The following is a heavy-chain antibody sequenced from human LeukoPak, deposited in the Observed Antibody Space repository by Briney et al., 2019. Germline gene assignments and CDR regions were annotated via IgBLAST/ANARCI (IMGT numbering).Heavy chain of an antibody. CDR2: IIPIFGTA. CDR1: GGTFSSYA. V-gene: IGHV1-69*13. J-gene: IGHJ4*02. D-gene: IGHD6-19*01. CDR3: ARTSSGWYDAWDY. Sequence: SVKVSCKASGGTFSSYAISWVRQAPGQGLEWMGEIIPIFGTANYAQKFQGRVTITADESTSTAYMEPSSLRSEDTAVYYCARTSSGWYDAWDYWGQGTLVTVSS.